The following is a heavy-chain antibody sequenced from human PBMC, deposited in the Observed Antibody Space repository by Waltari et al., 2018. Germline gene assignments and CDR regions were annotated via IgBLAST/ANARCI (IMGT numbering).Heavy chain of an antibody. CDR2: IYYSGST. CDR1: GGSISSYY. D-gene: IGHD5-12*01. Sequence: QVQLQESGPGLVKPSETLSLTCTVSGGSISSYYWSWIRQPPGKGLEWIGYIYYSGSTNYNPSPKSRVTISVDTSKNQFSLKLSSVTAADTAVYYCARVPILGGYNYAFQHWGQGTLVTVSS. V-gene: IGHV4-59*01. CDR3: ARVPILGGYNYAFQH. J-gene: IGHJ1*01.